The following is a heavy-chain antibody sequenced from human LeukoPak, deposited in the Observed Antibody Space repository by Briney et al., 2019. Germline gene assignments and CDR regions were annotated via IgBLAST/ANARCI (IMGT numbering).Heavy chain of an antibody. J-gene: IGHJ4*02. D-gene: IGHD3-16*02. CDR3: AKVGDYVWGSYRSNYFDY. Sequence: GGSLRLSCAASGFTFSSYGMSWVRQAPGKGLKWVSAISGSGGSTYYADSVKGRFTISRDNSKNTLYLQMNSLRAEDTAVYYCAKVGDYVWGSYRSNYFDYWGQGTLVTVSS. CDR2: ISGSGGST. V-gene: IGHV3-23*01. CDR1: GFTFSSYG.